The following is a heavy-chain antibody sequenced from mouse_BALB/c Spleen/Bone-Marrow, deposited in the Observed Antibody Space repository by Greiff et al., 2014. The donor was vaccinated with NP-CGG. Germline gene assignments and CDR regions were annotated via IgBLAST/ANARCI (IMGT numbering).Heavy chain of an antibody. CDR2: IYPYNGGT. J-gene: IGHJ4*01. D-gene: IGHD2-10*02. CDR1: GYTFTDYN. V-gene: IGHV1S29*02. CDR3: TRREYGNYGYAMDY. Sequence: VQLQQSGPELVKPGASVKISCKASGYTFTDYNMHWVKQSHGKSLEWIGYIYPYNGGTGYNQKFKSKATLAVDNSPSTAYMGLRSLTSEDSAVYYCTRREYGNYGYAMDYWGQGTSVTVSS.